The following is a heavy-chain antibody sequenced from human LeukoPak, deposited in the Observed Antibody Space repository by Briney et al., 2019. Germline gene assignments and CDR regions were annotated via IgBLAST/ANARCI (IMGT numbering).Heavy chain of an antibody. CDR2: IYYSGST. Sequence: PSETLSLTCTVSGGSISSSSYYWDWIRQPPGKGLEWIGSIYYSGSTYYNPSLKSRVTISVDTSKNQFSLKLSSVTAADTAVYYCARHMSNYDFWSGYYAYNWSDPWGQGTLVTVSS. D-gene: IGHD3-3*01. J-gene: IGHJ5*02. CDR1: GGSISSSSYY. V-gene: IGHV4-39*01. CDR3: ARHMSNYDFWSGYYAYNWSDP.